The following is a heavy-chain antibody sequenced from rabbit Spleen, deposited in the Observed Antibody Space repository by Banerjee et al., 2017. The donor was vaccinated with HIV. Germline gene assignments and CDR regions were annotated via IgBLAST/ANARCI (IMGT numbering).Heavy chain of an antibody. CDR3: VRDQAGGSYFAL. CDR2: IDPLFGNT. J-gene: IGHJ4*01. CDR1: GFDFSSYG. V-gene: IGHV1S47*01. D-gene: IGHD8-1*01. Sequence: QEQLEESAGGLVQPGGSLKLSCKASGFDFSSYGMSWVRQAPGKGLEWIGYIDPLFGNTYYANWVNGRFSISRENTQNTLYLQLSSLTAADTATYFCVRDQAGGSYFALWGQGTLVTVS.